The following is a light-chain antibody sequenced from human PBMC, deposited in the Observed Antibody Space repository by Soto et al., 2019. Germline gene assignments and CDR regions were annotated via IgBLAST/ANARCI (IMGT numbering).Light chain of an antibody. Sequence: QSALTQPASVSGSPGQSVTISCTGASSDVGGYDYVSWYQQHPGKAPKLILYEVNNRPSGVSNHFSGSKSGNTASLIISGLQADDEADYYCSSYSTTSTLVFGSGA. CDR2: EVN. J-gene: IGLJ1*01. V-gene: IGLV2-14*01. CDR1: SSDVGGYDY. CDR3: SSYSTTSTLV.